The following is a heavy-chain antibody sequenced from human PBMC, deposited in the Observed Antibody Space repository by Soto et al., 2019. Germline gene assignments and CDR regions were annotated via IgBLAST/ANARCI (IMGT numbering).Heavy chain of an antibody. CDR1: GVTFDDYS. J-gene: IGHJ4*02. CDR3: AKDIARRVGATTHFDY. V-gene: IGHV3-9*01. CDR2: ISWNSGSI. Sequence: SLSLSCGASGVTFDDYSMHWVRQAPGKGLEWVSGISWNSGSIGYADSVKGRFTISRDNAKNSLYLQMNSLRAEDTALYYCAKDIARRVGATTHFDYWGQGTLVTVSS. D-gene: IGHD1-26*01.